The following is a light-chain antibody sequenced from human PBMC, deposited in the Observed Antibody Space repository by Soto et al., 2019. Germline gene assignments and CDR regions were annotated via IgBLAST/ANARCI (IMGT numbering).Light chain of an antibody. J-gene: IGLJ1*01. CDR3: CSYAGSYSYV. V-gene: IGLV2-11*01. CDR2: DVT. CDR1: SSDVGFYNY. Sequence: QSVMTQHRSVAGSPGQSVTISCTGTSSDVGFYNYVSWYQQHPGKAPKVMIYDVTKRPSGVPDRFSGSKSGNTASLTISGLQVEDEADYYCCSYAGSYSYVFGTGPKV.